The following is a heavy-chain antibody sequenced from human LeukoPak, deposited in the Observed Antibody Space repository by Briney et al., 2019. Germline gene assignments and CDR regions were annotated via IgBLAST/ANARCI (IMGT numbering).Heavy chain of an antibody. CDR2: ISSSSSYI. CDR1: GFTFSSYS. D-gene: IGHD5-12*01. J-gene: IGHJ4*02. CDR3: ARAPDIVATSEFDY. V-gene: IGHV3-21*01. Sequence: GGSLRLSCAASGFTFSSYSMNWVRQAPGKGLEWVSSISSSSSYIYYADSVKGRFTISRDNAKNSLYLQMNGLRAEDTAVYYCARAPDIVATSEFDYWGQGTLVTVSS.